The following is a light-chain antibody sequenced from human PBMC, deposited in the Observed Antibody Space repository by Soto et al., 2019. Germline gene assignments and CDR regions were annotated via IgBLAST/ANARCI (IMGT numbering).Light chain of an antibody. Sequence: EIVLTQSPGTLSLSPGERATLSCRASQSVSSSYLAWYQQEPGQAPRLLIYGASGRATGIPDRFSGSGSGTDFTLTISRLEPEDFAVYYCQQYGSSPPVTFGHGTRLEIK. CDR1: QSVSSSY. CDR2: GAS. V-gene: IGKV3-20*01. CDR3: QQYGSSPPVT. J-gene: IGKJ5*01.